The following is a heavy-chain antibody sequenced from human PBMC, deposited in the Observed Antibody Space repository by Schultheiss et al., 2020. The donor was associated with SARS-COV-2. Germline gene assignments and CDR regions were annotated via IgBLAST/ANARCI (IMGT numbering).Heavy chain of an antibody. V-gene: IGHV4-4*07. CDR1: GGSISSYY. D-gene: IGHD2-15*01. CDR2: IYTSGST. Sequence: SETLSLTCTVSGGSISSYYWSWIRQPAGKGLEWIGRIYTSGSTNYNPSLKSRVTMSVDTSKNQFSLKLSSVTAADTAVYYCARDRPGQVESWFDPWGQGTLVTVSS. CDR3: ARDRPGQVESWFDP. J-gene: IGHJ5*02.